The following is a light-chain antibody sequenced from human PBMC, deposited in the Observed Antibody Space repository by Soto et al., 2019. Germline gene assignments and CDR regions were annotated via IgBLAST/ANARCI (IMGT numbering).Light chain of an antibody. CDR1: QSISNW. CDR3: QQYDRFPYT. CDR2: KAS. V-gene: IGKV1-5*03. Sequence: DIQMTQAPSTLSASVGDTVTITCRASQSISNWLGWYQQKPGQAPKLLIHKASTLESGVPSRFRGSGSGTEFTLTISSLQPDDFTTFSCQQYDRFPYTFGKGTKLAIK. J-gene: IGKJ2*01.